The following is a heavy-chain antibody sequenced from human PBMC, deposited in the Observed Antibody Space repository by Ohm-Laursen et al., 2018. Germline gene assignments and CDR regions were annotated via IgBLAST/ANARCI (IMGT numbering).Heavy chain of an antibody. J-gene: IGHJ6*02. CDR2: IYYSGST. CDR1: GGYVSRGSYY. D-gene: IGHD3-3*01. V-gene: IGHV4-61*01. CDR3: ARDYLSLVWSSSHRGGGMDV. Sequence: SETLSLTCAVSGGYVSRGSYYWSGIRQTPGKGLQWIGDIYYSGSTNYNPSLKSRVNISEDRSKNQFSLKLRSATAAVTTVYYCARDYLSLVWSSSHRGGGMDVWGQGTTVTVSS.